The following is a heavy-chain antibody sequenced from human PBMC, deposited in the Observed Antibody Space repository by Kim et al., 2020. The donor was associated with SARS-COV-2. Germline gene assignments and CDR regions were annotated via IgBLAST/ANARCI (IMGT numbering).Heavy chain of an antibody. J-gene: IGHJ6*02. CDR2: IWYDGSNK. V-gene: IGHV3-33*06. CDR1: GFTFSSYG. Sequence: GGSLRLSCAASGFTFSSYGMHWVRQAPGKGLEWVAVIWYDGSNKYYADSVKGRFTISRDNSKNTLYLQMNSLRAEDTAVYYCAKVDSSSWPYYYYGMDVWGQGTTVTVSS. D-gene: IGHD6-13*01. CDR3: AKVDSSSWPYYYYGMDV.